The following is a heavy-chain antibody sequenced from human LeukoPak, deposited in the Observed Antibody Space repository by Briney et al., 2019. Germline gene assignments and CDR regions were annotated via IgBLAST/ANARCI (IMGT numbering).Heavy chain of an antibody. CDR3: AKDWGDIVVVAAATFDY. J-gene: IGHJ4*02. Sequence: GGTLRLSCAASGFTFSSYGMTRVRQAPGKGLEWVSGISGSGGSTYYADSVKGRFTISRDNSKNTVYLQMNSLRAEDTAVYYCAKDWGDIVVVAAATFDYWGQGTLVTVSS. CDR1: GFTFSSYG. V-gene: IGHV3-23*01. CDR2: ISGSGGST. D-gene: IGHD2-15*01.